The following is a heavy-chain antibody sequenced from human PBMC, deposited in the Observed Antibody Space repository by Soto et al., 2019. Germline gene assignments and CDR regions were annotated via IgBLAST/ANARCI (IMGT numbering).Heavy chain of an antibody. Sequence: SETLSLTCTVSGGSISSGDYYWSWIRQPPGKGLEWVGYIYYSGSTYYNPSLKSRVTISVDTSKNQFSLKLSSVTAADTAVYYCARLERDLSPPHTYYYGREVGGKGTTVPVSS. D-gene: IGHD3-16*02. V-gene: IGHV4-30-4*01. J-gene: IGHJ6*04. CDR3: ARLERDLSPPHTYYYGREV. CDR1: GGSISSGDYY. CDR2: IYYSGST.